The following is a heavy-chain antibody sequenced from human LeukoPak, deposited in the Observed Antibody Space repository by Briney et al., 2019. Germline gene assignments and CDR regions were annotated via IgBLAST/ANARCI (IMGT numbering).Heavy chain of an antibody. CDR2: INPNSGCT. Sequence: ASVKVSCKASGYTFTGYYMHWVRQAPGQRREWMGWINPNSGCTIYAQKFQGRVTMTRDTSISTAYMELSSLRSDDTAVYYCARYYGDLHWYFDLWGRGTLVTVSS. D-gene: IGHD4-17*01. V-gene: IGHV1-2*02. CDR3: ARYYGDLHWYFDL. CDR1: GYTFTGYY. J-gene: IGHJ2*01.